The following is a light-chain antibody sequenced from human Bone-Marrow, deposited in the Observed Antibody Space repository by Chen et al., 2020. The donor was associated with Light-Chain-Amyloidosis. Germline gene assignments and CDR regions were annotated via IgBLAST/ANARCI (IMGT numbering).Light chain of an antibody. CDR3: ATWDSDLGAVA. Sequence: QSVLTQPPSVSAAPGQKVSSSCSGRSPNIGAHYVSWYQQIPGTAPKLLIYDNSKRPSGIPDRFSGSKSGTSATLGIAGLQTGDEADYYCATWDSDLGAVAFGGGTKLTVL. J-gene: IGLJ2*01. V-gene: IGLV1-51*01. CDR2: DNS. CDR1: SPNIGAHY.